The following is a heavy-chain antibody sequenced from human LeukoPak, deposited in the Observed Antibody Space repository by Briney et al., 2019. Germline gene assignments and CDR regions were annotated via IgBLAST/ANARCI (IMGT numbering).Heavy chain of an antibody. CDR3: VKDRSDNSSWYLGDY. V-gene: IGHV3-7*03. D-gene: IGHD6-13*01. CDR2: IYPDGSEI. CDR1: GFIFTDYR. Sequence: PGGSLRLSCVVSGFIFTDYRMAWVRQSPGKGLEWVASIYPDGSEIQYVDSVKGRFTISGDNAKNSLYLQMNSLRAEDTAIYYCVKDRSDNSSWYLGDYWGQGTLVAVSS. J-gene: IGHJ4*02.